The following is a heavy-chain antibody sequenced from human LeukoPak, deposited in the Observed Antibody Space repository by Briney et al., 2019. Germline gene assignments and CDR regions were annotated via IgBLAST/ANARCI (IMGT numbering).Heavy chain of an antibody. D-gene: IGHD5-12*01. V-gene: IGHV1-2*04. J-gene: IGHJ5*02. CDR2: IHPKTGGT. CDR3: ARGGYSGYDPRFDP. CDR1: GYTFTSYF. Sequence: ASVKVSCKASGYTFTSYFIHWVRQAPGQGLEWMGWIHPKTGGTYYAQKFQGWVTMTRDTSISTAYMELSRLRSDDTAVYYCARGGYSGYDPRFDPWGQGTLVTVSS.